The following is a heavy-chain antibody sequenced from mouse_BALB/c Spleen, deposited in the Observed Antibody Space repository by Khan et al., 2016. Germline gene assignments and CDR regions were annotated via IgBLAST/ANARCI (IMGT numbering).Heavy chain of an antibody. CDR1: GYTFTDYE. D-gene: IGHD2-3*01. CDR3: TDGRNYDGYYVEIDY. Sequence: QVQLQQSGAELVRPGASVKLSCKALGYTFTDYEMHWVKQTPVHGLEWIGVIHPGSDGTAYNQYFKGKATLTADTSSSTAYMDLSSLTSEDSAVYYCTDGRNYDGYYVEIDYWGQGSSVTVSS. J-gene: IGHJ4*01. V-gene: IGHV1-15*01. CDR2: IHPGSDGT.